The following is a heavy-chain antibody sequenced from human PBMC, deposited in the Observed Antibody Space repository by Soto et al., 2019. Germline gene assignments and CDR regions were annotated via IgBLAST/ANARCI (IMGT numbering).Heavy chain of an antibody. CDR2: ISGSGGST. CDR1: GFTFSSYA. J-gene: IGHJ4*02. V-gene: IGHV3-23*01. CDR3: AKDRERIAAAGSRLDY. Sequence: GGSLRLSCAASGFTFSSYAMSWVRQAPGKGLEWVSAISGSGGSTYYADSVKGRFTISRDNSKNTLYLQMNSLRAEDTAVYYCAKDRERIAAAGSRLDYWGQGTLVTVSS. D-gene: IGHD6-13*01.